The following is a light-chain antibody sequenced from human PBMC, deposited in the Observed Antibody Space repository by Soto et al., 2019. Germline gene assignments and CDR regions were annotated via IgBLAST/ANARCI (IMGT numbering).Light chain of an antibody. Sequence: EIVMTQSPATLSVSPGERVTLSCRASQSISSDLAWFQQKPGQAPRLLIYDASTRATGVPARFSGSESGTEFTLTISSLQSEDFAVYYCQQYNDWPPLITFGQGTRLESK. J-gene: IGKJ5*01. CDR1: QSISSD. V-gene: IGKV3-15*01. CDR3: QQYNDWPPLIT. CDR2: DAS.